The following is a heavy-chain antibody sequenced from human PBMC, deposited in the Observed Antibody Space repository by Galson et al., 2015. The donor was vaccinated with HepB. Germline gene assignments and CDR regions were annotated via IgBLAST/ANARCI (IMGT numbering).Heavy chain of an antibody. Sequence: SLRLSCAASGFAFSSYAMHWVRQAPGKGLEWVAVISYDGSNKYYADSVKGRFTISRDNSKNTLYLQMNSLRAEDTAVYYCARHGLLWFGDLWIDPWGQGTLVTVSS. CDR1: GFAFSSYA. D-gene: IGHD3-10*01. CDR3: ARHGLLWFGDLWIDP. CDR2: ISYDGSNK. V-gene: IGHV3-30*04. J-gene: IGHJ5*02.